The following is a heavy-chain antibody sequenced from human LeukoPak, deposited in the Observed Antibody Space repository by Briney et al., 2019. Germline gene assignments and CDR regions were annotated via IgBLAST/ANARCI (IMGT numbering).Heavy chain of an antibody. CDR3: ARGGLGGAAGGDY. D-gene: IGHD6-13*01. J-gene: IGHJ4*02. CDR1: GYTFTSYY. Sequence: GASVKVSCKASGYTFTSYYIHWVRQAPGQGLEWMGIINPSSGSTSYAQKFQGRVTMTRNTSISTAYMELSSLRSEDTAVYYCARGGLGGAAGGDYWGQGTLVTVSS. CDR2: INPSSGST. V-gene: IGHV1-46*01.